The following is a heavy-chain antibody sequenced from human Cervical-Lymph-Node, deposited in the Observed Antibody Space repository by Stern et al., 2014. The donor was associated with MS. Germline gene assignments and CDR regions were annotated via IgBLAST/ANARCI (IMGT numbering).Heavy chain of an antibody. V-gene: IGHV1-46*01. CDR1: ANIFTSYY. CDR3: ARAGPLTGPMNSYFEL. D-gene: IGHD7-27*01. Sequence: QVQLVQSGAEVRKPGASLKVSCKASANIFTSYYMHWVRQAPGRGLEWMGLINPSGGTTTYSERFQDRVTMTRDTSTSTLYMELISLTSEDTAVYYCARAGPLTGPMNSYFELWGRGTLVTVSS. J-gene: IGHJ2*01. CDR2: INPSGGTT.